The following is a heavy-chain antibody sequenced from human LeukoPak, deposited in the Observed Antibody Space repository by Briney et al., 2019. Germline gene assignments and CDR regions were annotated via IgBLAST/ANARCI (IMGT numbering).Heavy chain of an antibody. CDR3: ARWVTGDYYYYYMDV. Sequence: PSETLSLTCTVSGGSISSYYWSWIRQPPGKGLEWIGYIYYSGSTNYNPSLKSRVTISVDTSKNQFSLKLSSVTAADTAVYYCARWVTGDYYYYYMDVWGKGTTVTISS. D-gene: IGHD2-21*02. CDR2: IYYSGST. CDR1: GGSISSYY. J-gene: IGHJ6*03. V-gene: IGHV4-59*01.